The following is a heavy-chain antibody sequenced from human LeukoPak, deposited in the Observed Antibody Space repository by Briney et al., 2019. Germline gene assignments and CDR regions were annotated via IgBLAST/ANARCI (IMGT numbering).Heavy chain of an antibody. CDR2: ISSSSYI. Sequence: GGSLRLSCAASGFTFSSYGMHWVRQAPGKGLEWVSSISSSSYIYYADSVKGRFTISRDNAKNSLYLQMNSLRAEDTAVYYCAIELATVTTMPFDYWGQGTLVTVSS. V-gene: IGHV3-21*01. J-gene: IGHJ4*02. D-gene: IGHD4-17*01. CDR3: AIELATVTTMPFDY. CDR1: GFTFSSYG.